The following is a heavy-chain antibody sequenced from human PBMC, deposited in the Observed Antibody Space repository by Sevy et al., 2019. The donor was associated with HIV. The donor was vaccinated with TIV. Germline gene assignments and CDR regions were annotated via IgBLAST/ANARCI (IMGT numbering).Heavy chain of an antibody. Sequence: GGSLRLSCAASGFNIRVYWMLWVRQAPGKGLEWVANINEDGSTKYYLESVKGRFTISRDNAENSVFLQMNSLRVEDTGVYYCVRALFKADSLWGQGTLVTVSS. J-gene: IGHJ4*02. V-gene: IGHV3-7*01. CDR3: VRALFKADSL. CDR2: INEDGSTK. D-gene: IGHD2-21*01. CDR1: GFNIRVYW.